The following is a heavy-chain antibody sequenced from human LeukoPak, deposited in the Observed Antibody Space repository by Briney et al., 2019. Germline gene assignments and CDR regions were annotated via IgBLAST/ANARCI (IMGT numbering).Heavy chain of an antibody. CDR3: ARDYYGSGSYYPIRWDYYGMDV. CDR2: IKHDGSEK. Sequence: TGGSLRLSCAASGFTFSSYWMSWVRQAPGKGLEWVANIKHDGSEKYYVDSVKGRFTISRDNAKNPLYLQMNSLRAEDTAVYYCARDYYGSGSYYPIRWDYYGMDVWGKGTTVTVSS. D-gene: IGHD3-10*01. CDR1: GFTFSSYW. V-gene: IGHV3-7*03. J-gene: IGHJ6*04.